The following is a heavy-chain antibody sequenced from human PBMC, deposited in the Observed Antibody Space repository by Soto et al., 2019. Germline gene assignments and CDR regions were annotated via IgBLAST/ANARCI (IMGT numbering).Heavy chain of an antibody. CDR2: IVVGSGNT. Sequence: SVKVSCKASGFTFTSSAVQWVRQARGQRLEWIGWIVVGSGNTNYAQKFQERVTTTRDMSTSTAYMELSSLRSEDTAVYYCAAAGGFAPYHFDYWGQGTLVTVSS. D-gene: IGHD5-12*01. CDR3: AAAGGFAPYHFDY. V-gene: IGHV1-58*01. CDR1: GFTFTSSA. J-gene: IGHJ4*02.